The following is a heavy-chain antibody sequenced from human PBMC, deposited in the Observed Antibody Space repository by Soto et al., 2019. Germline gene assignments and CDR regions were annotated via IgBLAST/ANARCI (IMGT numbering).Heavy chain of an antibody. D-gene: IGHD2-15*01. Sequence: LSLTCTVSGGSISDISYCWGWIRQPPGKGLQWIGCMFYSGATYYNPSLKNRVTLSVDTSNNEFSLKLVSVTAPDTAVYYCARHKSGSDWLDPWGQGTLVTVSS. CDR3: ARHKSGSDWLDP. CDR2: MFYSGAT. V-gene: IGHV4-39*01. J-gene: IGHJ5*02. CDR1: GGSISDISYC.